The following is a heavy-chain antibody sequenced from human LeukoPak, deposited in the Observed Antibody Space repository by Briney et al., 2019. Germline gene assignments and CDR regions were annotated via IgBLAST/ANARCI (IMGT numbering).Heavy chain of an antibody. CDR2: IYNTGRT. CDR1: GGSITNYY. V-gene: IGHV4-59*08. J-gene: IGHJ3*02. Sequence: PSETLSLTCSVSGGSITNYYWSWIRQSPGKGLEWIGFIYNTGRTNYNPSLKSRVTISEDTSKNQFSLKLTSVTASDTAVYYCARVPGYSSGFGGDAFDIWGQGTMVTVSS. D-gene: IGHD6-19*01. CDR3: ARVPGYSSGFGGDAFDI.